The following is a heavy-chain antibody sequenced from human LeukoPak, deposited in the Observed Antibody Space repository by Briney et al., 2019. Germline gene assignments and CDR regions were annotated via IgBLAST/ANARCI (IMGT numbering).Heavy chain of an antibody. CDR3: VKSADDSYGPTFDY. CDR2: ISSNGGST. J-gene: IGHJ4*02. CDR1: GFTFSSYA. V-gene: IGHV3-64D*06. Sequence: GGSLRLSCSASGFTFSSYAMHWVRQAPGKGLEYVSAISSNGGSTYYADSVKGRFTISRDNSKNTLYLQMSSLRAEDTAVYYCVKSADDSYGPTFDYWGQGTLVTVSS. D-gene: IGHD5-18*01.